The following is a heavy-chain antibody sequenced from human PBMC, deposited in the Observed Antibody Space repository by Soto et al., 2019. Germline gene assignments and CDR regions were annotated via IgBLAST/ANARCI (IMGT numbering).Heavy chain of an antibody. CDR3: ARDLATGPNYFDY. Sequence: QVQLQESGPGLVKPSQTLSLTCTVSGGSINSGDYYWSWIRQHPGKGLEWIGFIYYSGSTYYNPSLKSRVTISLDTSKTQFSLRLSSVTAADTAVYYCARDLATGPNYFDYWGQGTLVTVSS. CDR2: IYYSGST. D-gene: IGHD4-17*01. V-gene: IGHV4-31*03. CDR1: GGSINSGDYY. J-gene: IGHJ4*02.